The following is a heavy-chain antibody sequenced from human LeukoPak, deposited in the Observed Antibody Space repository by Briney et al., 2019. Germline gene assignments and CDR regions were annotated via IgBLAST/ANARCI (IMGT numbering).Heavy chain of an antibody. J-gene: IGHJ4*02. CDR3: ASDGGPFDN. D-gene: IGHD3-3*01. Sequence: GSLRLSCAAPGLTLSSFWISLVRQAPGKGLEWVANINQDGSERYYVDSVKGRFTISRDNAKKSLYLQMNGLRVDDTAVYYCASDGGPFDNWGQGTLVTVSS. V-gene: IGHV3-7*01. CDR2: INQDGSER. CDR1: GLTLSSFW.